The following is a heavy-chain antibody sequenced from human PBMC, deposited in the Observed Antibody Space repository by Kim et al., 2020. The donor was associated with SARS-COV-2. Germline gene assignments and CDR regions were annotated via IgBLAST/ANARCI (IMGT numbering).Heavy chain of an antibody. CDR1: GGSFSGYY. CDR2: INHSGST. J-gene: IGHJ4*02. Sequence: SETLSLTCAVYGGSFSGYYWSWIRKPQGKGLEWMGEINHSGSTNYNPSLKSRATISVDTSKNQFSLKLSSVTAADTAVYYCARADRITMIVVFDYWGQGT. V-gene: IGHV4-34*01. D-gene: IGHD3-22*01. CDR3: ARADRITMIVVFDY.